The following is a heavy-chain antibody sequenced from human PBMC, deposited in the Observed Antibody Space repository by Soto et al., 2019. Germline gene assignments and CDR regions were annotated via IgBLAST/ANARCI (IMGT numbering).Heavy chain of an antibody. Sequence: GTSVKVSCEACGDSFTGYYMHWVRQAPGQGLEWMGWINPNSGGTNYAQKFQGRVTMTRDTSISTAYMELSRLRSDDTAVYYCARSLDYDFWSGYSYGMDVWGQGTTVTVSS. V-gene: IGHV1-2*02. CDR3: ARSLDYDFWSGYSYGMDV. J-gene: IGHJ6*02. CDR2: INPNSGGT. CDR1: GDSFTGYY. D-gene: IGHD3-3*01.